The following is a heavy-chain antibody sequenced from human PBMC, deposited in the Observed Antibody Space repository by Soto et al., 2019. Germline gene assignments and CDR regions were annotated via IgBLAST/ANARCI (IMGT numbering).Heavy chain of an antibody. CDR1: GYSFTSYW. V-gene: IGHV5-51*01. CDR3: ARVLGFCSRGSCYYYYYGMDV. J-gene: IGHJ6*04. Sequence: GESLKISCKGSGYSFTSYWIGWVRQMPGKGLEWMGIIYPGDSDTRYSPSFQGQVTISADKSISTAYLQWSSLKASDTAMYYCARVLGFCSRGSCYYYYYGMDVWGKGTTVTVPS. CDR2: IYPGDSDT. D-gene: IGHD2-15*01.